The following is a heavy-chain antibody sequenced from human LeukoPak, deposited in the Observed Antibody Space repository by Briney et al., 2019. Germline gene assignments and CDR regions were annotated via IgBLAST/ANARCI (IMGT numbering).Heavy chain of an antibody. CDR1: GGSISSSSYY. CDR3: ARDGSSSGLEY. V-gene: IGHV4-61*05. CDR2: IYYSGST. Sequence: PSETLSLTCTVSGGSISSSSYYWGWIRQPPGKGLEWIGYIYYSGSTNYNPSLKSRVTILVDRSKNQFSLMLTSVTAADTAVYYCARDGSSSGLEYWGQGTLVTVSS. J-gene: IGHJ4*02. D-gene: IGHD6-19*01.